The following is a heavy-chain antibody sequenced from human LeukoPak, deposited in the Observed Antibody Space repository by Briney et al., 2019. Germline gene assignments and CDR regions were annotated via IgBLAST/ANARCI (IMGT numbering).Heavy chain of an antibody. J-gene: IGHJ4*02. D-gene: IGHD1/OR15-1a*01. CDR2: INPNTGGT. Sequence: GESLKISCKASGYAFTVYYLHWVRQAPGQGLEWMGRINPNTGGTNYAQKFQGRVTMTRDTSISTAFMELAGLTSDDTAVYYCAKFDNNKFVYFDCWGQGTLVSVSS. CDR3: AKFDNNKFVYFDC. V-gene: IGHV1-2*06. CDR1: GYAFTVYY.